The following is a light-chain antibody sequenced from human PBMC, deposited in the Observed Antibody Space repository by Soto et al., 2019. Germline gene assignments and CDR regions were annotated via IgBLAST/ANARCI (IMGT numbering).Light chain of an antibody. J-gene: IGKJ4*01. CDR3: HQSRNWPLT. V-gene: IGKV3-15*01. CDR2: DAS. CDR1: QNVYNN. Sequence: EIVMTQSPATLSASPGEGASLSCKTGQNVYNNLAWYQQSPGQPPRLLIYDASTRATGISARSSGSGCGTEFTLTISSLQSEDSAVYFCHQSRNWPLTCGGGTKV.